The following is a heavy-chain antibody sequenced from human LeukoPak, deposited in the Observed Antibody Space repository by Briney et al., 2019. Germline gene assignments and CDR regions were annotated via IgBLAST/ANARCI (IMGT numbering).Heavy chain of an antibody. D-gene: IGHD3-10*01. Sequence: GGSLRLSCAASGFTFSSYSMNWVRQAPGKGLEWVSSISSSSSYIYYADSVKGRFTISRDNAKNSLYLEMNSLRAEDTAGYYCARANIVRGGIGSDYWGQGTLVTVSS. CDR3: ARANIVRGGIGSDY. CDR2: ISSSSSYI. CDR1: GFTFSSYS. J-gene: IGHJ4*02. V-gene: IGHV3-21*01.